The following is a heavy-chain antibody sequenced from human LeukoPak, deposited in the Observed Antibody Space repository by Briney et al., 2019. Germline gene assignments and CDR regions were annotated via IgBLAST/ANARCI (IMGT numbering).Heavy chain of an antibody. CDR1: GFTFSSYA. Sequence: GGSLRLSCAASGFTFSSYAMSFLRRAPGRGLEWVSAISDDFGTYHADSVKGRFTISRDNSRNTLYLQMTSLRAEDTAVHYCARGNSGHCTGATCYALDYWGQGTLVTVSS. J-gene: IGHJ4*02. V-gene: IGHV3-23*01. CDR2: ISDDFGT. CDR3: ARGNSGHCTGATCYALDY. D-gene: IGHD2-2*01.